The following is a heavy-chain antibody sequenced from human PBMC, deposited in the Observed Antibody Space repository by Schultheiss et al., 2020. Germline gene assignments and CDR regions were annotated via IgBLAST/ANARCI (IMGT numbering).Heavy chain of an antibody. CDR2: IYYSGST. J-gene: IGHJ4*02. CDR3: ARGYYGSGSW. D-gene: IGHD3-10*01. CDR1: GGSISSSSYY. Sequence: SETLSLTFTVSGGSISSSSYYWGWIRQPPGKGLEWIGYIYYSGSTNYNPSLKSRVSISLDKSRNQFSLELSSVTAADTAVYYCARGYYGSGSWWGQGTLVTVSS. V-gene: IGHV4-61*05.